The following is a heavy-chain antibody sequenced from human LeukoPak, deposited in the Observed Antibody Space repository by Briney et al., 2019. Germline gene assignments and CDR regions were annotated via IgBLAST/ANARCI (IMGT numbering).Heavy chain of an antibody. CDR3: ARGPRNWGFDDY. V-gene: IGHV3-7*03. CDR2: IKEDGSED. J-gene: IGHJ4*02. CDR1: GFTFSRAW. D-gene: IGHD7-27*01. Sequence: GGSLRLSCAASGFTFSRAWMSWVRQAPGKGLEWVANIKEDGSEDYYADSVKGRFAISKDNAKNSLYLQMNSLRAEDTAVYYCARGPRNWGFDDYWGQGTLVTVSS.